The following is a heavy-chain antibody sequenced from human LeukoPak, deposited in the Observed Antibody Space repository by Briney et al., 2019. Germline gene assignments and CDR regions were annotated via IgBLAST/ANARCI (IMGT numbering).Heavy chain of an antibody. Sequence: ASVKVSCKASGYTFTSYGINWVRQATGQGLEGMGRMNPNSGNTGYEQKFQGRVTMTRNTPINTAYMEVSSLRSEDTAVYYCARGRVGAILIKYWGQGTLVTVSS. D-gene: IGHD1-26*01. CDR3: ARGRVGAILIKY. V-gene: IGHV1-8*01. CDR1: GYTFTSYG. CDR2: MNPNSGNT. J-gene: IGHJ4*02.